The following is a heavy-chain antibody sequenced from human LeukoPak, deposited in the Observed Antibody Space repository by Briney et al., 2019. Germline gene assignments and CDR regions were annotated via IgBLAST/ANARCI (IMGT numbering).Heavy chain of an antibody. D-gene: IGHD3-3*01. CDR1: GFTSSSYW. J-gene: IGHJ4*02. Sequence: PGGSLRLSCAASGFTSSSYWMSWVRQAPGKGLEWVANIKQDGSEKYYVDSVKGRFTISRDNAKNSLYLQMNSLRAEDTAVYYCARDYPYYDFWSGYGPTAYVDYWGQGTLVTVSS. V-gene: IGHV3-7*01. CDR3: ARDYPYYDFWSGYGPTAYVDY. CDR2: IKQDGSEK.